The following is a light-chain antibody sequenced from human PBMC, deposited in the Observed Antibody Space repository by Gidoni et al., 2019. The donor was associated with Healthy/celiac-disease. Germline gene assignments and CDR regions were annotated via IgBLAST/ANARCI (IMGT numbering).Light chain of an antibody. V-gene: IGKV4-1*01. CDR3: QQYYSTPCT. CDR2: WAS. Sequence: DIVMTQSPDSLAVSLGDMATITCQSRQSVLYSSNTKNYLAWYKQKPGQPPKLIIYWASTRESVVPDRFSGSGFGTDFTLTISSLQAEDVAVYYCQQYYSTPCTFGQGTKVEIK. J-gene: IGKJ1*01. CDR1: QSVLYSSNTKNY.